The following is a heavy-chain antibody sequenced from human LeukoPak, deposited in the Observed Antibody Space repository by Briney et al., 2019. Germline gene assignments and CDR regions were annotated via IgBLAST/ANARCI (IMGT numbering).Heavy chain of an antibody. CDR3: ARGQRGGPKPGYSSSWYRGGYYFDY. CDR1: GGSISSGGYS. J-gene: IGHJ4*02. Sequence: SQTLSLTCAVSGGSISSGGYSWSWIRQPPGRGLEWIGEINHSGSTNYNPSLKSRVTISVDTSKNQFSLKLSSVTAADTAVYYCARGQRGGPKPGYSSSWYRGGYYFDYWGQGTLVTVSS. V-gene: IGHV4-30-2*01. CDR2: INHSGST. D-gene: IGHD6-13*01.